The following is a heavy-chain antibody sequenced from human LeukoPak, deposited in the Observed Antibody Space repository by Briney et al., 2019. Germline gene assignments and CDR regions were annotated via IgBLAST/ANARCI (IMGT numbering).Heavy chain of an antibody. CDR3: ARVPAGVIGMKDAFDI. Sequence: GGSLRLSCAASGFTFSSYGMSWVRQAPGKGLEWVSAISGSGGSTYYADSVKGRFTISRDNSKNTLYLQMNSLRAEDTAVYYCARVPAGVIGMKDAFDIWGQGTMVTVSS. CDR2: ISGSGGST. D-gene: IGHD3-16*02. V-gene: IGHV3-23*01. J-gene: IGHJ3*02. CDR1: GFTFSSYG.